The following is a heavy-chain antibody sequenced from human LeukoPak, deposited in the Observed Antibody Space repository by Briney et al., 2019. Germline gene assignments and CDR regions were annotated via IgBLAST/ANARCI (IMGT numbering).Heavy chain of an antibody. Sequence: GGSLRLSCAASGFTFSSYSMNWVRQAPGKGLEWVSSISSSSSYIYYADSVKGRFTISRDNAKNSLYLQVNSLRAEDTAVYYCARNLNIAAAGTNDYWGQGTLVTVSS. CDR1: GFTFSSYS. V-gene: IGHV3-21*01. CDR2: ISSSSSYI. CDR3: ARNLNIAAAGTNDY. J-gene: IGHJ4*02. D-gene: IGHD6-13*01.